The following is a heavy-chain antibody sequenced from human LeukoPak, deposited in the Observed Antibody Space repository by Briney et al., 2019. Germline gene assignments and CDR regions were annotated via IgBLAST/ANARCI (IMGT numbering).Heavy chain of an antibody. CDR1: GFTFSSYG. Sequence: PGRPLRLSCAASGFTFSSYGMHWVRQAPGRGLEWVANIKQDGSEKYYVDSVKGRFTISRDNAKNSLYLQMNSLRADDTAVYYCARGILGGNWFDPWGQGTLVTVSS. D-gene: IGHD2-15*01. J-gene: IGHJ5*02. CDR3: ARGILGGNWFDP. V-gene: IGHV3-7*03. CDR2: IKQDGSEK.